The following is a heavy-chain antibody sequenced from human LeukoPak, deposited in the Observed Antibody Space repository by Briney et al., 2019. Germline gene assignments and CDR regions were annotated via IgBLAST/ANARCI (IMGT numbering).Heavy chain of an antibody. CDR3: AKDHRSGWYFEA. V-gene: IGHV3-30*02. J-gene: IGHJ4*02. D-gene: IGHD6-19*01. CDR2: IRYDGSNK. CDR1: GFTFSSYG. Sequence: GGSLRLSCAASGFTFSSYGMLWVRQAPGKGLEWVAFIRYDGSNKYYADSVKGRFTISRDNSKNTLYLQMNSLRAEDTAVYYCAKDHRSGWYFEAWGQGTLVTVSS.